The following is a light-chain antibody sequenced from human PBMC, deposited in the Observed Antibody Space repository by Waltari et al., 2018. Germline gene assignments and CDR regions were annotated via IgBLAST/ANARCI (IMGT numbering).Light chain of an antibody. CDR1: QSVTRA. CDR3: QHYLRLPVT. J-gene: IGKJ1*01. CDR2: GAS. Sequence: EIVLTQSPGTLSWSPGESATLSCRTSQSVTRALARYQQKPGQAPRPLIYGASNRATGIPDRFSGSGSGTDFSLTISSLEPEDFAVYYCQHYLRLPVTFGQGTKVEVK. V-gene: IGKV3-20*01.